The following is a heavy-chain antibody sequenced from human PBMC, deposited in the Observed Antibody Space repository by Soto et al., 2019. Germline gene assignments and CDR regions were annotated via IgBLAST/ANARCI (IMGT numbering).Heavy chain of an antibody. J-gene: IGHJ4*02. Sequence: VASVKVSCKASGYTFTSYGISWVRQAPGQGLEWMGWISAYNGNTNYAQKLQGRVTMTTDTSTSTAYMELRSLRSDDTAVYYCARVLITMVRAPLDYWGQGTLVTVSS. CDR1: GYTFTSYG. CDR3: ARVLITMVRAPLDY. D-gene: IGHD3-10*01. CDR2: ISAYNGNT. V-gene: IGHV1-18*01.